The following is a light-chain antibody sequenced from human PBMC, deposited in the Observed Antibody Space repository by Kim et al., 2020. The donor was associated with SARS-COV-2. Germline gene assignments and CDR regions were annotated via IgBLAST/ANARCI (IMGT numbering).Light chain of an antibody. V-gene: IGLV4-69*01. CDR1: SGHSSYA. CDR3: QTWGTGHWV. J-gene: IGLJ3*02. Sequence: ASVKLTCTLSSGHSSYAIAWHQQQPEKGPRYLMKLNSDGSHSKGDGIPDRFSGSSSGAERYLTISSLQPEDEADYYCQTWGTGHWVFGGGTQLTVL. CDR2: LNSDGSH.